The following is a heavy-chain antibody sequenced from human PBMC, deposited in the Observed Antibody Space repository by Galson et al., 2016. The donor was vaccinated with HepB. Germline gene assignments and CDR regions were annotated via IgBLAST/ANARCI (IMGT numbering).Heavy chain of an antibody. J-gene: IGHJ4*02. V-gene: IGHV4-59*08. CDR1: GGSISGSY. CDR2: IHYSGTT. Sequence: SETLSLTCTVSGGSISGSYWSWVRQPPGKGLEWIGYIHYSGTTNYNPSLKSRVTMSADTSKNQFSLRLSSVTAADTAMFYCARHVEYTRFDSWGQGTQVTVSS. CDR3: ARHVEYTRFDS. D-gene: IGHD2/OR15-2a*01.